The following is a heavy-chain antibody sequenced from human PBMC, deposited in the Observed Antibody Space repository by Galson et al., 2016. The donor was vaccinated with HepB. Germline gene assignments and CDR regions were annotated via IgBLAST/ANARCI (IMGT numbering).Heavy chain of an antibody. V-gene: IGHV3-11*06. D-gene: IGHD1-26*01. Sequence: SLRLSCAASGFTFSDYYMSWPRQAPGKGLEWVSDISGTSTYTTSADSVKGRFTISRGNAKKSLVLQMSRLSAEDTAVYFCAGAPYSGSYFDYWGQGTLVTASS. CDR1: GFTFSDYY. CDR2: ISGTSTYT. J-gene: IGHJ4*02. CDR3: AGAPYSGSYFDY.